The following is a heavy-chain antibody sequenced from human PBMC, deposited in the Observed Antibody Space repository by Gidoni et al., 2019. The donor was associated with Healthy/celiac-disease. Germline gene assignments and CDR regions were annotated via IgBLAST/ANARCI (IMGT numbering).Heavy chain of an antibody. CDR2: INHSGST. Sequence: QVQLQQWGAGLLKPSEPLSLTCAVYGGSFSGYYWSWIRQPPGKGLEWIGEINHSGSTNYNPSLKSRVTISVDTSKNQFSLKLSSVTAADTAVYYCARWGARRSRNYYGSGSYFDYWGQGTLVTVSS. V-gene: IGHV4-34*01. D-gene: IGHD3-10*01. J-gene: IGHJ4*02. CDR1: GGSFSGYY. CDR3: ARWGARRSRNYYGSGSYFDY.